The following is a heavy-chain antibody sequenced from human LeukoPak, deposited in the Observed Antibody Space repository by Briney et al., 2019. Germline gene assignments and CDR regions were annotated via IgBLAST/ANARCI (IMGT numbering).Heavy chain of an antibody. V-gene: IGHV3-53*01. CDR2: IYSGGST. CDR3: ARAIVVVPAAKYYFDY. CDR1: GFTVSSNY. Sequence: PGGSLRLSCAASGFTVSSNYMSWVRQAPGKGLEWVPVIYSGGSTYYADSVKGRFTISRDNSKNTLYLQMNSLRAEDTAVYYCARAIVVVPAAKYYFDYWGQGTLVTVSS. J-gene: IGHJ4*02. D-gene: IGHD2-2*01.